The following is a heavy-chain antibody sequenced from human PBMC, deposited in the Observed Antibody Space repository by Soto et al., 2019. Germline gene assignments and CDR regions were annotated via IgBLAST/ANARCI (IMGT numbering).Heavy chain of an antibody. D-gene: IGHD6-19*01. Sequence: GGSRRLSCVASGFTFISSCMGWIRQAPGKGLEWVANINQDGGVTYYVDSVEGRFTISRDNTKDSLYLQMNSLRGEDTAIYYCARYYRGSGRYFFDYWGQGTLVTVSA. CDR1: GFTFISSC. J-gene: IGHJ4*02. CDR3: ARYYRGSGRYFFDY. V-gene: IGHV3-7*03. CDR2: INQDGGVT.